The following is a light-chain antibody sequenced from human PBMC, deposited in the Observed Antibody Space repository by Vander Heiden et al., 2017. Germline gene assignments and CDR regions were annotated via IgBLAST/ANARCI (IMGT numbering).Light chain of an antibody. CDR1: QSIVYW. Sequence: DIQMTQSPSTLSASVGDRVTITCRASQSIVYWLAWYQQKPGKAPKLLIYKASSLESGVPSRFSGSGSGTDFTLTISSLQSDDFATYYCQQEHSYSWTFGQGTKVEIK. J-gene: IGKJ1*01. CDR3: QQEHSYSWT. V-gene: IGKV1-5*03. CDR2: KAS.